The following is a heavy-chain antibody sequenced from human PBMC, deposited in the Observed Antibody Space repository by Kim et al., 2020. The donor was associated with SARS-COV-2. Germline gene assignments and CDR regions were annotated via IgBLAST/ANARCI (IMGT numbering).Heavy chain of an antibody. CDR1: GFTFSSYW. Sequence: GGSLRLSCAASGFTFSSYWMTWVRQTPGKGLEWVATIKADGSDKYYVDSVKGRFTVSRDNAKNSLFLQMNSLRVEDTAVYYCAREHRGYSGALWGQGTMV. CDR3: AREHRGYSGAL. V-gene: IGHV3-7*01. D-gene: IGHD3-10*01. J-gene: IGHJ3*01. CDR2: IKADGSDK.